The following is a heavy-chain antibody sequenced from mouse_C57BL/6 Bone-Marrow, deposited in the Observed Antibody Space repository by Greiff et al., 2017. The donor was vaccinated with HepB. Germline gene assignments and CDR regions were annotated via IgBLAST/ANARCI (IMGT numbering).Heavy chain of an antibody. CDR1: GYTFTSYG. J-gene: IGHJ4*01. CDR2: IYPRSGNT. V-gene: IGHV1-81*01. D-gene: IGHD2-3*01. CDR3: ARSLGYDGYCVAMDY. Sequence: QVQLQQSGAELARPGASVKLSCKASGYTFTSYGISWVKQRTGQGLEWIGEIYPRSGNTYYNEKFKGKATLTADKSSSTAYMELRSLTSEDSAVYFCARSLGYDGYCVAMDYWGQGTSVTVSS.